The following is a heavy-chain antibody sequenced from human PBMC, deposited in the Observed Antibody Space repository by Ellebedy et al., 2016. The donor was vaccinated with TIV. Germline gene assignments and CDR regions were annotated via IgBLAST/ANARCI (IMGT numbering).Heavy chain of an antibody. D-gene: IGHD3-10*01. CDR2: ISYSGST. V-gene: IGHV4-59*11. CDR1: GDSISSHY. J-gene: IGHJ6*02. Sequence: SETLSLXXTVSGDSISSHYWSWIRQPPGKGLEWIGYISYSGSTNYNPSLKSRVFISVDTSKNQVSLRLRSVTVADTAVYYCARDQVVRGGYHGMDVWGQGTTVTVSS. CDR3: ARDQVVRGGYHGMDV.